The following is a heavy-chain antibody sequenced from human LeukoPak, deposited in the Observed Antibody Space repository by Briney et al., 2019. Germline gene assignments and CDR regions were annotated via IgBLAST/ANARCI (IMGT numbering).Heavy chain of an antibody. CDR3: ARGLRQLWFSSYWYFDL. V-gene: IGHV4-34*01. D-gene: IGHD5-18*01. CDR2: INHSGST. CDR1: GGPISSYY. J-gene: IGHJ2*01. Sequence: SETLSLTCTVSGGPISSYYWSWIRQPPGKGLEWIGEINHSGSTNYNPSLKSRVTISVDTSKNQFSLKLSSVTAADTAVYYCARGLRQLWFSSYWYFDLWGRGTLVTVSS.